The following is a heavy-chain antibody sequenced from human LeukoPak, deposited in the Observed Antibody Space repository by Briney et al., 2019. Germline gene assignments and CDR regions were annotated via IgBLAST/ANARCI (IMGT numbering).Heavy chain of an antibody. J-gene: IGHJ5*02. CDR1: GGSISSGDYY. CDR3: ARAPTNYDFWSGYPNNWFDP. D-gene: IGHD3-3*01. Sequence: PSQTLSLTCTVSGGSISSGDYYWSWIRQPPGKGLEWIGYIYYSGSTYYNPSLKSRVTISVDTSKNQFSLKLSSVTAADTAVYYCARAPTNYDFWSGYPNNWFDPWGQGTLVTVSS. V-gene: IGHV4-30-4*08. CDR2: IYYSGST.